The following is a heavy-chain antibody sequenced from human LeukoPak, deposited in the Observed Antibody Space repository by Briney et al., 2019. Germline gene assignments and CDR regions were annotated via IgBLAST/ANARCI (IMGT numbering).Heavy chain of an antibody. CDR3: ASEDRLRDYYYGMDV. Sequence: ASVKVSCKASGYTFTSYDINWVRQATGQGLEWMGWMNPNSGNTGYAQKFQGRVTMTRNTSISTAYMELSSLRSEDTAVYYRASEDRLRDYYYGMDVWGQGTTVTVSS. D-gene: IGHD4-17*01. CDR2: MNPNSGNT. CDR1: GYTFTSYD. J-gene: IGHJ6*02. V-gene: IGHV1-8*01.